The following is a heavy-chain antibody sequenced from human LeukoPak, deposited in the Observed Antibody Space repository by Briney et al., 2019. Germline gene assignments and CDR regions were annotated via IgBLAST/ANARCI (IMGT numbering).Heavy chain of an antibody. CDR1: GFTFSSYA. CDR3: AKIDDGSGSYYNWALDY. D-gene: IGHD3-10*01. J-gene: IGHJ4*02. CDR2: ISGNCGSS. V-gene: IGHV3-23*01. Sequence: GGSLRLSCAASGFTFSSYAMSWVRQAPGKGLEGVSAISGNCGSSYYADSGKGRFTITRDNSKDTLYLQMNSLRAEDTAVYYCAKIDDGSGSYYNWALDYWGQGTLVTVSP.